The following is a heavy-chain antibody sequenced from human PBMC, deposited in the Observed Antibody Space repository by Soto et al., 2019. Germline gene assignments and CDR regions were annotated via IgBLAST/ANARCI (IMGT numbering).Heavy chain of an antibody. CDR1: GFTFSSYT. Sequence: GGSLRLSCAASGFTFSSYTMSWVRQAPGKGLEWVSYISSSSSTIYYADSVKGRFTISRDNAKNSLYLQMNSLRAEDTAVYYCASDSSGWSNYFDYWGQGTLVTVSS. CDR2: ISSSSSTI. D-gene: IGHD6-19*01. V-gene: IGHV3-48*01. J-gene: IGHJ4*02. CDR3: ASDSSGWSNYFDY.